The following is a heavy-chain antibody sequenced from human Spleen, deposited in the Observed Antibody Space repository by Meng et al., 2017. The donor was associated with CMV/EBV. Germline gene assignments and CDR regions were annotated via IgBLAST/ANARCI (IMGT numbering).Heavy chain of an antibody. CDR1: GYTFTSYY. V-gene: IGHV1-46*01. D-gene: IGHD3-16*01. Sequence: ASVKVSCKTSGYTFTSYYMHWVRQAPGQGLEWMGIINPIGGTTKYAQKFQGRVTMTRDTSTSTMYMALSSLRAEDTAVYYCARAQTPGGHYGMDVWGHGTTVTVSS. J-gene: IGHJ6*02. CDR2: INPIGGTT. CDR3: ARAQTPGGHYGMDV.